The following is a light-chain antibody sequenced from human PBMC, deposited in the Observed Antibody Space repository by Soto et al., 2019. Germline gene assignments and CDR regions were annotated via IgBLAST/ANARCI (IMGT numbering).Light chain of an antibody. CDR1: QSISSY. CDR2: EAS. J-gene: IGKJ3*01. V-gene: IGKV1-39*01. Sequence: DIRMTQSPSPLSASVGDRVYITCRTSQSISSYLNWYQAKPGKAPKLLIYEASSLESGVPSRFSGSGSGTDFTLTISSLQPEDSATYYCQQSYSTPPFNFGPGTKVDIK. CDR3: QQSYSTPPFN.